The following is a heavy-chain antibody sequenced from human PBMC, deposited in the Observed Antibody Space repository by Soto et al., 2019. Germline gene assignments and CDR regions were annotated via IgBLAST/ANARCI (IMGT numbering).Heavy chain of an antibody. J-gene: IGHJ4*02. CDR3: ARDASGYSYVDFDY. CDR1: GYTFTSDG. CDR2: ISAYNGNT. V-gene: IGHV1-18*04. D-gene: IGHD5-18*01. Sequence: ASVKVSCKASGYTFTSDGISWVRQAPGQGLEWMGWISAYNGNTNYAQKLQGRVTMTTDTSTSTAYMELRSLRSDDTAVYYCARDASGYSYVDFDYWGQGTLVTVSS.